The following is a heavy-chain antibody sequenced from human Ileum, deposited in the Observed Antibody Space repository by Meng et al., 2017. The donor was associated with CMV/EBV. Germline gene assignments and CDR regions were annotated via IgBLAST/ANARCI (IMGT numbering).Heavy chain of an antibody. CDR1: VFTFSDYY. J-gene: IGHJ5*02. CDR3: ARGPFEILRACGWFDP. V-gene: IGHV3-11*01. CDR2: ISSRGTTV. D-gene: IGHD3-9*01. Sequence: SVFTFSDYYMSWIRHTPGKGLEWISYISSRGTTVYNTESLKGRFTISRDNANNSLYLQMNSLRAGDTAMYYCARGPFEILRACGWFDPWGQGTLVTVSS.